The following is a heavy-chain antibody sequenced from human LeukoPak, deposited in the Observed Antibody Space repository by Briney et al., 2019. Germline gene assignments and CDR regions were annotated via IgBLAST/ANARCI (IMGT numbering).Heavy chain of an antibody. Sequence: SETLSLTCTVSGASISSGGYSWSWVRQHPGKGLEWIGCIYYTGSTYYNPSLERRLTISVATSNNQFSLKVTSVTAADTAVYFCARTITIFGALGYFDYWGQGTLVTVSS. CDR2: IYYTGST. CDR3: ARTITIFGALGYFDY. J-gene: IGHJ4*02. D-gene: IGHD3-3*01. CDR1: GASISSGGYS. V-gene: IGHV4-31*03.